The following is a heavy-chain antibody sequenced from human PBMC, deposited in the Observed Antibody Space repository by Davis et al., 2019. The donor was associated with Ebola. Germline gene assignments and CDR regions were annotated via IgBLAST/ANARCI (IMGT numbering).Heavy chain of an antibody. CDR1: GFTFSSYS. J-gene: IGHJ4*02. Sequence: PGGSLRLSCVASGFTFSSYSMNWVRQAPGKGLEWVSYISISSSTIYYADSVKGRFTISRDNSKNTLYLQMNSLRAEDTAVYYCAKGLGSGSSGWHHYWGQGTLVTVSS. D-gene: IGHD6-19*01. CDR3: AKGLGSGSSGWHHY. CDR2: ISISSSTI. V-gene: IGHV3-48*01.